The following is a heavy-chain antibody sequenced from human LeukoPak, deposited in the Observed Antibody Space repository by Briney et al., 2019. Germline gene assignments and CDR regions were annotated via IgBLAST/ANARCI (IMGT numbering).Heavy chain of an antibody. CDR1: GFTFSSYG. J-gene: IGHJ4*02. Sequence: AGGSLRLSCAASGFTFSSYGMHWVRRAPGKGLEWVALIWYDGSDKDYGDSVKGRFTISRDNSKNTLYLQMNSLRAEDTAVYYCAKDYTYYYGSGSYYTSFDYWGQGTLVTVSS. V-gene: IGHV3-30*02. CDR2: IWYDGSDK. CDR3: AKDYTYYYGSGSYYTSFDY. D-gene: IGHD3-10*01.